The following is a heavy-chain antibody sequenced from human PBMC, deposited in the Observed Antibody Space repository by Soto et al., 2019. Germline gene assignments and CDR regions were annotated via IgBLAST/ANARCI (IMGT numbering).Heavy chain of an antibody. CDR2: IYYSGST. J-gene: IGHJ3*02. CDR1: GGSISSGGYY. Sequence: QVQLQESGPGLVKPSQTLSLTCTVSGGSISSGGYYWSWIRQHPGKGLEWIGYIYYSGSTYYNPSLKSRVTLSVDTSKTQFPLKLSSVTAADTAVYYCARDRECGGDCYDAFDIWGQGTMVTVSS. V-gene: IGHV4-31*03. CDR3: ARDRECGGDCYDAFDI. D-gene: IGHD2-21*02.